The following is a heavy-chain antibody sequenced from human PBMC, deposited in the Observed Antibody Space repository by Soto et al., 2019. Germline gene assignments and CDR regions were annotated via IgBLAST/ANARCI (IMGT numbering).Heavy chain of an antibody. J-gene: IGHJ4*02. CDR2: IIPILGIA. CDR3: ARGNQRGYSGYDAPGY. CDR1: GGTFSSYT. Sequence: SVKVSCKASGGTFSSYTISWVRQAPGQGLEWMGRIIPILGIANYAQKFQGRVTITADKSTSTAYMELSSLRSEDTAVYYCARGNQRGYSGYDAPGYWGQGTLVTVSS. V-gene: IGHV1-69*02. D-gene: IGHD5-12*01.